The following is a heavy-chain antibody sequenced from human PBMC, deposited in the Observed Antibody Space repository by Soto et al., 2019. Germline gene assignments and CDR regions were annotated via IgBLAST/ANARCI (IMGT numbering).Heavy chain of an antibody. J-gene: IGHJ6*03. CDR2: INHSGST. Sequence: SETLSLTCAVYGGSFSGYYWSWIRQPPGKGLEWIGEINHSGSTNYNPSLKSRVTISVDTSKNQFSLKLSSVTAADTAVYYCARGRVVVVPAATFSNYHMDVWGKGTTVIV. CDR3: ARGRVVVVPAATFSNYHMDV. D-gene: IGHD2-2*01. CDR1: GGSFSGYY. V-gene: IGHV4-34*01.